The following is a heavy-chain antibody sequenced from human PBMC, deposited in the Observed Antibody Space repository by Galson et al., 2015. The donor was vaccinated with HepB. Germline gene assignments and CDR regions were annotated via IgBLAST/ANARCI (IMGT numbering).Heavy chain of an antibody. Sequence: QVQLQESGPGLVKPSETLSLTRSVSGGSVSSYYWSWIRQAPGKRLEWIGHIYYGGGTNYNPSLKSRITISIDTSRNQFSLKMSSVTAAGTAVYYCASSLVVPAGIEYYYYAMDVWGQGTTVTVSS. CDR2: IYYGGGT. V-gene: IGHV4-59*08. CDR3: ASSLVVPAGIEYYYYAMDV. D-gene: IGHD2-2*01. CDR1: GGSVSSYY. J-gene: IGHJ6*02.